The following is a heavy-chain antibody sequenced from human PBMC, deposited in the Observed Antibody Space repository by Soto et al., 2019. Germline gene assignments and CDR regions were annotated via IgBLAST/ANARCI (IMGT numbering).Heavy chain of an antibody. Sequence: EVQMLESGGGLVQPGGSLRLSCAASGFTFRSYATNWVRQAPGKGLEWVSTISGSADSTYYADSVKGRFTISRDNSKNTLSLQMNSLRAEDTAVYYWAQSGQSSWVNMAVWGQGTTVIVSS. CDR2: ISGSADST. CDR3: AQSGQSSWVNMAV. J-gene: IGHJ6*02. V-gene: IGHV3-23*01. D-gene: IGHD2-2*01. CDR1: GFTFRSYA.